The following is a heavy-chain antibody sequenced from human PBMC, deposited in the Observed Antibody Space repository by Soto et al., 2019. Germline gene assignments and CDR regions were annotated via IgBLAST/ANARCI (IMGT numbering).Heavy chain of an antibody. Sequence: QVQLVQSGAAVKKPGSSVKVSCQASGGTFSSYAISWVRQAPGQGLEWMGGIIPIFGTANYAQKFKGRVTITADESTSTAYRELSSLRSEYTAVYYCARGQRYDILRNWFDPWGKGTLVTVSS. V-gene: IGHV1-69*01. CDR3: ARGQRYDILRNWFDP. D-gene: IGHD3-9*01. J-gene: IGHJ5*02. CDR2: IIPIFGTA. CDR1: GGTFSSYA.